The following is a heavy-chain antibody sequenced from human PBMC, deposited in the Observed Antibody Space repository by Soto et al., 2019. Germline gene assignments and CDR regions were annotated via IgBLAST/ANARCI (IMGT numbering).Heavy chain of an antibody. CDR2: IYYSGST. V-gene: IGHV4-31*03. J-gene: IGHJ4*02. CDR3: ARDRGVVGDYGGNSPGGTFDY. D-gene: IGHD4-17*01. CDR1: GGSISSGGYY. Sequence: QVQLQESGPGLVKPSQTLSLTCTVSGGSISSGGYYWSWIRQHPGKGLEWIGYIYYSGSTYYNPSLKRRVTISVDTSKNQFSLKLGSVTAADTAVYYCARDRGVVGDYGGNSPGGTFDYWGQGTLVTVSS.